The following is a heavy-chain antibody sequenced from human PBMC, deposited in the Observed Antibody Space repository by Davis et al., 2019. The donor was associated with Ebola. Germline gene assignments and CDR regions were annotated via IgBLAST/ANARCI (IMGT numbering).Heavy chain of an antibody. CDR2: IWYDGSNK. Sequence: GESLKISCAASGFIFSSYWMSWVRQAPGKGLEWVAVIWYDGSNKYYADSVKGRFIISRDNSKNTLYLQMNSLRAEDTAVYYCARDFRYYDSSGYLLEANWFDPWGQGTLVTVSS. CDR1: GFIFSSYW. J-gene: IGHJ5*02. V-gene: IGHV3-33*08. CDR3: ARDFRYYDSSGYLLEANWFDP. D-gene: IGHD3-22*01.